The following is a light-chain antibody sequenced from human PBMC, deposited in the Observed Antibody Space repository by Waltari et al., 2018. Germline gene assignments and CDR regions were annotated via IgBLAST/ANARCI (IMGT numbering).Light chain of an antibody. Sequence: DIVLTQSPGTLSLSPGERATLSCRASQSVSSSYLAWYQQKPGQAPRFLIYGASSRATGIPDRFSGSGSGTDFTLTISRLEPEDFAVYYCQQYGSSPWTFGQGTKVEIK. CDR1: QSVSSSY. V-gene: IGKV3-20*01. CDR2: GAS. CDR3: QQYGSSPWT. J-gene: IGKJ1*01.